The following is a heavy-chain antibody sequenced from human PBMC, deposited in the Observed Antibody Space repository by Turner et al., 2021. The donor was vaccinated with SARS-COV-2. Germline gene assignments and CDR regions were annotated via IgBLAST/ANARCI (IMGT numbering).Heavy chain of an antibody. J-gene: IGHJ6*02. V-gene: IGHV4-59*08. CDR1: GRSITTYY. CDR3: ARQRLVVVPAAIINGMDV. D-gene: IGHD2-2*01. Sequence: QVQLQEAGPGLVKPSETLSLTCSVSGRSITTYYWRWIRQAPGRGLEWIGYVHHTGRTDYNPSLKSRVSMSVDTSTNQFSLMLRSVSAADTAVDYCARQRLVVVPAAIINGMDVWGQGTTVTVSS. CDR2: VHHTGRT.